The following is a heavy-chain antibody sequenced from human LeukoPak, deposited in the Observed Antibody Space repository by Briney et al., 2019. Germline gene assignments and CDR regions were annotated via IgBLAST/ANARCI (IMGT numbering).Heavy chain of an antibody. V-gene: IGHV6-1*01. J-gene: IGHJ4*02. Sequence: SQTLSLTCAISGDSVSSNSAAWNWIRQSPSRGLEWPGRTYYRSKWYNDYAVSVKSRITINPDTSKNQFSLQLNSVTPEDTAVYYCARAGRDGYNYGVYYFDYWGQGTLVTVSS. CDR3: ARAGRDGYNYGVYYFDY. D-gene: IGHD5-12*01. CDR2: TYYRSKWYN. CDR1: GDSVSSNSAA.